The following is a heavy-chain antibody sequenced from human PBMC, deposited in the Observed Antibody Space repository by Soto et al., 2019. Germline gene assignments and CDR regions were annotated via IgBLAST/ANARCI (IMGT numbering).Heavy chain of an antibody. J-gene: IGHJ4*02. CDR2: INWDNNK. V-gene: IGHV2-70*01. Sequence: GPTLVNPTQTLALTCTFSGFSLSTLGTCVTWIRQPPGKALEWLALINWDNNKYYSTSLKTRLTISRDTSKNQVVLTMTNVDPVDTATYYCARIPHYSDSYYMDYWGQGPLVTVSS. D-gene: IGHD2-21*01. CDR1: GFSLSTLGTC. CDR3: ARIPHYSDSYYMDY.